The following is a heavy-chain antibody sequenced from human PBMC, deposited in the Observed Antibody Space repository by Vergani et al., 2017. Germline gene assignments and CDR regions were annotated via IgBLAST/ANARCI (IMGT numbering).Heavy chain of an antibody. Sequence: EVQLVESGGGLVQPGGSLRLSCTASGFTVSSNYLSWVRQAPGKGLEWVSVIYTGASTYYADSVKGRFTISRDNSKNTLYLQMNSLRPEDTAVYYCARESIYCSGSSCYGGFDSWGQGTLVTVSS. V-gene: IGHV3-66*02. CDR2: IYTGAST. D-gene: IGHD2-15*01. CDR1: GFTVSSNY. J-gene: IGHJ4*02. CDR3: ARESIYCSGSSCYGGFDS.